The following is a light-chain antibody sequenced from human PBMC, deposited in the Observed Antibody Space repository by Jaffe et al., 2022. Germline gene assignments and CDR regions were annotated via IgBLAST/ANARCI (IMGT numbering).Light chain of an antibody. Sequence: DIQMTQSPSSLFASLGDRVTITCRTSQTISNFFNWYQQKPGKAPKLLIYGASSLQSGVPSRFSGSGSGTDFTLTISTLQPEDFATYYCQQTYITPYTFGQGTKLEIK. V-gene: IGKV1-39*01. CDR1: QTISNF. J-gene: IGKJ2*01. CDR3: QQTYITPYT. CDR2: GAS.